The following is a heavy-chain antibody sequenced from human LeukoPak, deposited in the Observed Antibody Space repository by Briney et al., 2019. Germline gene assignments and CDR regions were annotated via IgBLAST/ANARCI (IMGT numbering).Heavy chain of an antibody. CDR2: ISSSGSTI. D-gene: IGHD3-10*02. Sequence: PGGSLRLSCAVSGFTFSDHHMDWVRQAPGKELEWVSYISSSGSTIYYADSVKGRFTISRDNAKNSLYLQMNSLRAEDTAVYYCAELGITMIGGVWGKGTTVTISS. V-gene: IGHV3-11*04. CDR1: GFTFSDHH. J-gene: IGHJ6*04. CDR3: AELGITMIGGV.